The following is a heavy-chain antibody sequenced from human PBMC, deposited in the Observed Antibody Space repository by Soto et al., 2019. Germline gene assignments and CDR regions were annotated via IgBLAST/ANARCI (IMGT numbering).Heavy chain of an antibody. D-gene: IGHD3-10*01. Sequence: ASVKVSCKASGYTFTGYYMHWVRQAPGQGLEWMGWINPNSGGTNYAQKFQGWVTMTRDTSISTAYMELSRLRSDDTAVYYCAKSLAGSGSYYNIDDFDIWGQGTMVTVSS. CDR1: GYTFTGYY. CDR3: AKSLAGSGSYYNIDDFDI. CDR2: INPNSGGT. V-gene: IGHV1-2*04. J-gene: IGHJ3*02.